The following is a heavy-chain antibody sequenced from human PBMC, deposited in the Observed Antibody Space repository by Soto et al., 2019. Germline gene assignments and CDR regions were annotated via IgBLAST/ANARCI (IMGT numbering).Heavy chain of an antibody. CDR2: IYYGGTT. Sequence: SENLSLTCTVPGGSISSGNYYWSWIRQPPGKGLEWIGYIYYGGTTSYNPSLKSRVTITLETSKSQFSLRLTSVTASDTAVYYCVMLGGYYKSLVFWGKRTLVTGS. CDR1: GGSISSGNYY. V-gene: IGHV4-61*01. D-gene: IGHD3-3*01. J-gene: IGHJ4*02. CDR3: VMLGGYYKSLVF.